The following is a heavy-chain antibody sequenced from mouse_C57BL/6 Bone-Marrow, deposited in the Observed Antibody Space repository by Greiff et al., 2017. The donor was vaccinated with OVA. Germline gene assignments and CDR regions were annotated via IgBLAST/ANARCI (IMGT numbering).Heavy chain of an antibody. V-gene: IGHV1-26*01. D-gene: IGHD2-13*01. CDR2: INPNNGGT. J-gene: IGHJ3*01. CDR3: ARRGDQAWFAY. Sequence: FQLQQSGPELVKPGASVKISCKASGYTFTDYYMNWVKQSHGKSLEWIGDINPNNGGTSYNQKFKGKATLTVDKSSSTAYMELRSLTSEDSAVYYCARRGDQAWFAYWGQGTLVTVSA. CDR1: GYTFTDYY.